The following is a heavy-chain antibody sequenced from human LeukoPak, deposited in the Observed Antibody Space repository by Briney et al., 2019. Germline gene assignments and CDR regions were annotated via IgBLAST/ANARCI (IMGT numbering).Heavy chain of an antibody. V-gene: IGHV1-24*01. CDR2: FDPEDGET. CDR3: ASSKAATREGFYFDY. CDR1: GYTLTELS. J-gene: IGHJ4*02. D-gene: IGHD5-24*01. Sequence: ASVKVSCKVSGYTLTELSMHWVRQAPGKGLEWMGGFDPEDGETIYAQKFQGRVTMTEDTSTDTAYMELSSLRSEDTAVYYCASSKAATREGFYFDYWGQGTLVTVSS.